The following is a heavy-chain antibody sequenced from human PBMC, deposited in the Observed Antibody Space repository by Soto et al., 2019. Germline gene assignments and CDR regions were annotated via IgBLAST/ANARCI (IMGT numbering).Heavy chain of an antibody. CDR3: AKQSSSWYYLDY. V-gene: IGHV3-74*01. D-gene: IGHD6-13*01. J-gene: IGHJ4*02. Sequence: PXGSLLLSCAASGFTFSSYWMHGVRQAPGKGLVWVSRINSDGSSTYYADSVKGRFTISRDNSKNTLYLQMNSLRAEDTAVYYCAKQSSSWYYLDYWGQGTLVTVSS. CDR2: INSDGSST. CDR1: GFTFSSYW.